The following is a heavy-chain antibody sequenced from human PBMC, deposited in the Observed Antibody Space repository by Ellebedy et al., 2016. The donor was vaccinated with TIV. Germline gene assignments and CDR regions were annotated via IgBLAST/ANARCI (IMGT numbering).Heavy chain of an antibody. CDR1: GYTFSSYY. J-gene: IGHJ6*02. CDR3: ARTHTAMLEYNYGMDV. V-gene: IGHV1-46*01. D-gene: IGHD5-18*01. Sequence: AASVKVSCKASGYTFSSYYMHWVRQAPGQGLEWMGVINPSGGSTSYAQKLQGRVTMTRDKSTSTAYMELSSLRSEDTAVYYCARTHTAMLEYNYGMDVWGQGTTVTVSS. CDR2: INPSGGST.